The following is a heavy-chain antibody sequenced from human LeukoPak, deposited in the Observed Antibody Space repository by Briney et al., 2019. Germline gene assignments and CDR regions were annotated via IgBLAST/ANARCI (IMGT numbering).Heavy chain of an antibody. CDR1: GYTFTSYG. V-gene: IGHV1-8*02. Sequence: ASVKVSCKASGYTFTSYGISWVRQAPGQGLEWMGWISPNSGNTGYAQKFQGRVTMTRSTSTRTAYMELSSLRSEDTAVYYCTRGPPNWGFDFWGQGTLVTVSS. CDR2: ISPNSGNT. D-gene: IGHD7-27*01. CDR3: TRGPPNWGFDF. J-gene: IGHJ4*02.